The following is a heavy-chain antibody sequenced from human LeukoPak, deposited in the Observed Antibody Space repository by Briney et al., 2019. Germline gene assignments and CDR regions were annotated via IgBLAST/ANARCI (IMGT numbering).Heavy chain of an antibody. J-gene: IGHJ4*02. Sequence: SETLSLTCAVSGYSISSGYYWGWIRPPPGKGLEWIGSIYHSGSIYYNPSLKSRVTISVDTSKNQFSLKLSSVTAADTAVYYCARLGGRIAAAGPNFDYWGQGTLVTVSS. CDR1: GYSISSGYY. CDR2: IYHSGSI. D-gene: IGHD6-13*01. V-gene: IGHV4-38-2*01. CDR3: ARLGGRIAAAGPNFDY.